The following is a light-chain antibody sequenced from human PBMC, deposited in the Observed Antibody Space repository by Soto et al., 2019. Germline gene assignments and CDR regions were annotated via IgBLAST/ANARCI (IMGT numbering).Light chain of an antibody. CDR2: EVT. CDR1: SGDIGGYNY. Sequence: QSVLTQPASVSGSPGQSITISCTGTSGDIGGYNYVSWYQQHPGKPHKLLISEVTNRPSGVSNRFSGSKSGNTAPLTISGLQADDEADYCCSSYTSNSTPVVFGGGTKLTVL. J-gene: IGLJ2*01. CDR3: SSYTSNSTPVV. V-gene: IGLV2-14*01.